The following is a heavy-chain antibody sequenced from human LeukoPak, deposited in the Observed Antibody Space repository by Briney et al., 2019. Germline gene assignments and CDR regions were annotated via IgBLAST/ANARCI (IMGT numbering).Heavy chain of an antibody. CDR3: ARDRANIVVVSASEY. J-gene: IGHJ4*02. CDR2: ITSSGTYI. Sequence: GGSLRLSCAASGFTFSDYSMNWVRRAPGKGLEWVSSITSSGTYIYYADSVKGRFTISRDNAKNSLYLQMNSLRAEDTAVYYCARDRANIVVVSASEYWGQGTLVTVSS. D-gene: IGHD2-21*01. V-gene: IGHV3-21*01. CDR1: GFTFSDYS.